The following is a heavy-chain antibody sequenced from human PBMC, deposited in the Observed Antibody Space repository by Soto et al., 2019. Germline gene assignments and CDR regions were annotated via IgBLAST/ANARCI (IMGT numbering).Heavy chain of an antibody. V-gene: IGHV1-3*01. CDR1: GYTFTNYV. Sequence: ASVKVSCKASGYTFTNYVIHWVRQAPGGRLEWMGWVGAANGNTRSSQKFQGRVTITRDTSASTAYMELSSLRFEDTAVYYCARAQYGYDYDYFNFWGQGTLVTVSS. CDR2: VGAANGNT. J-gene: IGHJ4*02. D-gene: IGHD3-16*01. CDR3: ARAQYGYDYDYFNF.